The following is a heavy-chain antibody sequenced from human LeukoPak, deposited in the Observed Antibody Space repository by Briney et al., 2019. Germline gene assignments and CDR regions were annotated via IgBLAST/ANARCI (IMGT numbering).Heavy chain of an antibody. Sequence: PGGSLRLSCAASGFTFSNYAMDWVRQAPGKGLEGVAFIRYGGSNKYYADSVKGRLTISRDNSKSTLYLQMNSLRAEDAAVYYCAKDTRGDYGWDFDYWGQGTLVTVSS. J-gene: IGHJ4*02. CDR2: IRYGGSNK. D-gene: IGHD3-10*01. V-gene: IGHV3-30*02. CDR3: AKDTRGDYGWDFDY. CDR1: GFTFSNYA.